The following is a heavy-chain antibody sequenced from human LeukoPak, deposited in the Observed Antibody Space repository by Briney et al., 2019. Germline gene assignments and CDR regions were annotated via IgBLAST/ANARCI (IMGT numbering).Heavy chain of an antibody. V-gene: IGHV1-69*04. D-gene: IGHD2-21*01. Sequence: ASVKVSCKASGGTFSSYEISWVRQAPGQGLEWMGSIIPIVGVTNYAQRFEDRVTVTADTSTSTVYMELSSLRSEDTAVYFCARDRSNIGVVQKGFDIWGHGTMVSVSS. CDR3: ARDRSNIGVVQKGFDI. CDR2: IIPIVGVT. J-gene: IGHJ3*02. CDR1: GGTFSSYE.